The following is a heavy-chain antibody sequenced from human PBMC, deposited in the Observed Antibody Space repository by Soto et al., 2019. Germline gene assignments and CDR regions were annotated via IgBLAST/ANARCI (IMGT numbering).Heavy chain of an antibody. CDR2: INHSGST. D-gene: IGHD2-15*01. J-gene: IGHJ4*02. V-gene: IGHV4-34*01. Sequence: QVQLQQGGAGLLKLSETLSLTCAVYGGSFSGYYWSWIRQPPGKGLEWIGEINHSGSTNYNPSLRSRVTISVDTSKNQFSLKLSSVTAADTAVYYCARAKGYCSGGSCYGGVDYWGQGTLVTVSA. CDR3: ARAKGYCSGGSCYGGVDY. CDR1: GGSFSGYY.